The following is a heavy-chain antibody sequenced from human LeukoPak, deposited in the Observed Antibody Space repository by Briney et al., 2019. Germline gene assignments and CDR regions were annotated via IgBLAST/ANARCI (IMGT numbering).Heavy chain of an antibody. CDR2: IKQDGSDK. CDR3: ARLTGTTGFDY. V-gene: IGHV3-7*01. J-gene: IGHJ4*02. CDR1: GFPSSSYW. Sequence: PGGSLRLSCAASGFPSSSYWMSWVRQAPGKGLDWVANIKQDGSDKYYVDSVKGRFTISRDNAKNSLYLQLNSLRADDTAVYYCARLTGTTGFDYWGQGTLVTVSS. D-gene: IGHD1-1*01.